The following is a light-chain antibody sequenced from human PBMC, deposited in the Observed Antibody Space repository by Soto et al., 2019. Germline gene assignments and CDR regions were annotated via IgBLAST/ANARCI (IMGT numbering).Light chain of an antibody. V-gene: IGKV3-20*01. CDR1: QSVSSNN. CDR2: GAS. Sequence: EIVLTQSPGTLSLSPGETATLSCRASQSVSSNNLAWYHQKPGQTPRLLIYGASSRATGIPDRFSGSGSGTDFTLTIRRLEPEDFAVYYCQQYDNSITFGQGTRLEIE. CDR3: QQYDNSIT. J-gene: IGKJ5*01.